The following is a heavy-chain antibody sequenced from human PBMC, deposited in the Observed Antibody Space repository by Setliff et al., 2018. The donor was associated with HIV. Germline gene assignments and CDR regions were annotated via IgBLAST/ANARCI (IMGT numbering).Heavy chain of an antibody. Sequence: SETLSLTCTVSGDSINSGDYYWSWIRQPPGKGLEWIGYIYHSGSTHYNPSLNSRVAFSVDTSKNQFSLKLYSVTVADTAFYYCARADSSSWFSATFDIWGQGTMVTVS. D-gene: IGHD6-13*01. CDR2: IYHSGST. CDR3: ARADSSSWFSATFDI. CDR1: GDSINSGDYY. J-gene: IGHJ3*02. V-gene: IGHV4-30-4*01.